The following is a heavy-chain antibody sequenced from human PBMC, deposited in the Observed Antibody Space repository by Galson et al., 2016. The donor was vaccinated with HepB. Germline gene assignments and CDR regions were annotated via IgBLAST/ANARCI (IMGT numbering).Heavy chain of an antibody. V-gene: IGHV3-23*01. Sequence: SLRLSCAASGFTFGSYAMSWVRQAPGKGLEWVSTLGSSGRSTYYADSVKGRFTIPRDTSKNTQYLQMNKLRAEDTGLYYCAKFRGADYSNYYMDVWGKGATVTVSS. D-gene: IGHD1-26*01. J-gene: IGHJ6*03. CDR1: GFTFGSYA. CDR3: AKFRGADYSNYYMDV. CDR2: LGSSGRST.